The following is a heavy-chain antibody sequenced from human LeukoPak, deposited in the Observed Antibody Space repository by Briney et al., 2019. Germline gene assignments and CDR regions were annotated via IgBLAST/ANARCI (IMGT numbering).Heavy chain of an antibody. Sequence: ASVKVSCKASGYTFTGYYMHWVRQAPGQGLEWMGWINPNNGGTKYAQKFQGRVTMTRDMSISTAYMDLSRLRSGDTAVYYCARSGGATDFDFWAQGTLVTVSS. J-gene: IGHJ4*02. D-gene: IGHD1-26*01. CDR2: INPNNGGT. V-gene: IGHV1-2*02. CDR1: GYTFTGYY. CDR3: ARSGGATDFDF.